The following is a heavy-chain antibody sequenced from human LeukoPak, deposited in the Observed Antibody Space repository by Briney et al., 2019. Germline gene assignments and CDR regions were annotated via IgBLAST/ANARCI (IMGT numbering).Heavy chain of an antibody. CDR2: ISSSSSYI. Sequence: GGALRLSCAASGFTFSSYSRNWVCQAPGKGLEWVSSISSSSSYIYYADSVKGRFTISRDNAKNSLYLQMNSLRAEDTAVYYCARSSMSGDAWFDPWGQGTLVTVSS. CDR3: ARSSMSGDAWFDP. CDR1: GFTFSSYS. D-gene: IGHD2-21*01. J-gene: IGHJ5*02. V-gene: IGHV3-21*01.